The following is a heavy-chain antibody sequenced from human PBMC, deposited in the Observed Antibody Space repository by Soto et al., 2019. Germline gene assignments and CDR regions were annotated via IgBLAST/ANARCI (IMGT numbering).Heavy chain of an antibody. CDR2: IRAYNGNT. Sequence: PVKVTCKTFGGTFRSDALHWVRQATEQGLEWMGRIRAYNGNTNYVQRLQGRVTMTADTSTSTAYMELRSLRSDDTAVYYCARGCRSTSCQSYYGLDVWGQGTTVTSP. CDR1: GGTFRSDA. D-gene: IGHD2-2*01. CDR3: ARGCRSTSCQSYYGLDV. J-gene: IGHJ6*02. V-gene: IGHV1-18*01.